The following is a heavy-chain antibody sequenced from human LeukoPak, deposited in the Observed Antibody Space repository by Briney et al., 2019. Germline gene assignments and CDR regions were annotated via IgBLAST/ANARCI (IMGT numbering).Heavy chain of an antibody. J-gene: IGHJ6*03. Sequence: SETLSLTCSVSGGSISSYYWSWIRQSPGKGLEWIGYIYYSGSTNYNPSLKSRVTISVDTSKNQFSLKLSSVTAADTAVYYCARGLMVYATDYYYYYMDVWGKGTTVTVSS. CDR2: IYYSGST. CDR3: ARGLMVYATDYYYYYMDV. V-gene: IGHV4-59*01. CDR1: GGSISSYY. D-gene: IGHD2-8*01.